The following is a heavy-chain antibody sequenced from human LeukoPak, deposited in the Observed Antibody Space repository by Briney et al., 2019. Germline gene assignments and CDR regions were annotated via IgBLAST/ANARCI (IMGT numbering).Heavy chain of an antibody. CDR1: GFTFSRFW. D-gene: IGHD3-16*01. V-gene: IGHV3-7*05. CDR2: IDQSGGRN. CDR3: ARDVEGGTFDI. J-gene: IGHJ3*02. Sequence: GGSLRLSCAASGFTFSRFWMNWVRQAPGGGLEWVANIDQSGGRNNYVDSVKGRFTISRDNAKNSLFLEMSSLRADDTAVYFCARDVEGGTFDIWGQGTTVTVSS.